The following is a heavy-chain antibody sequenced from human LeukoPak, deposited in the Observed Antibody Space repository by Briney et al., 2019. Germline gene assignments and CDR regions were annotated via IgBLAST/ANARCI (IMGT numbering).Heavy chain of an antibody. CDR2: INPDGSEK. D-gene: IGHD3-10*01. Sequence: GGSLRLSCAASGFTFNIHWMTWVRQAPGKGLERVAKINPDGSEKYYVDSVKGRFTISRDNSKNTLYLQMNSLRAEDTAVYYSAKAVRGVYYYYYMDVWGKGTTVTVSS. J-gene: IGHJ6*03. V-gene: IGHV3-7*01. CDR1: GFTFNIHW. CDR3: AKAVRGVYYYYYMDV.